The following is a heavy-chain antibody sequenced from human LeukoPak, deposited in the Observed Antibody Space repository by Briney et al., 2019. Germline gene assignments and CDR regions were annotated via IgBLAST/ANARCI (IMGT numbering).Heavy chain of an antibody. CDR1: GGSISSYY. Sequence: SETLSLTCTVSGGSISSYYWSWIRQPPGKGVEGIGYIYYSGSTNYNPSLKSRVTISVDTSKTQFSLKLSSVTAADTAVYYCARGRYCTNGVCYGGGGLTAWFDPWGQGTLVTVSS. V-gene: IGHV4-59*01. CDR3: ARGRYCTNGVCYGGGGLTAWFDP. D-gene: IGHD2-8*01. CDR2: IYYSGST. J-gene: IGHJ5*02.